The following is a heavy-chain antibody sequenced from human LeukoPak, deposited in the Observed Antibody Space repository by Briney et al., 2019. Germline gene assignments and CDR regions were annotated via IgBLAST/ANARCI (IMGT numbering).Heavy chain of an antibody. D-gene: IGHD3-10*01. V-gene: IGHV1-69*13. CDR1: GGTFSSYA. J-gene: IGHJ4*02. Sequence: SVKVSCKASGGTFSSYAISWVRQAPGQGLEWMGGIIPIFGTANYAQKFQGRVTITADESTSTAYMELSSLRSEDTAVYYCARNGGGVRGVYYFDYWGQGTLVTVSS. CDR3: ARNGGGVRGVYYFDY. CDR2: IIPIFGTA.